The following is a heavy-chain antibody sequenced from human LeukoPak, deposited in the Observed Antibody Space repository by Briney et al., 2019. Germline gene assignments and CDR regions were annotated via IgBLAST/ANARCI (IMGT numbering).Heavy chain of an antibody. CDR1: GGSISSYY. D-gene: IGHD6-13*01. V-gene: IGHV4-4*07. CDR3: ARGYLVAAAGINWFDP. Sequence: SETLSLTCTVSGGSISSYYWSWIRQPAGKGLEWIGRIYTSGSTNYNPSLKSRVTMSVDTSKNQFSLKLSSVTAAETAVYYCARGYLVAAAGINWFDPWGQGSLVTVSS. CDR2: IYTSGST. J-gene: IGHJ5*02.